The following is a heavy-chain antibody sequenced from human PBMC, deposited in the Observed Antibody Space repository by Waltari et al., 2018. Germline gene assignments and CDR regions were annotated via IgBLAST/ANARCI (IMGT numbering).Heavy chain of an antibody. CDR2: IYYSGST. V-gene: IGHV4-39*07. Sequence: QLQLQESGPGLVKPSETLSLTCTVSGGSISSSSYYWGWIRQPPGKGLEWIGSIYYSGSTYYNPSLKSRVTISVDTSKNQFSLKLSSVTAADTAVYYCARIQDYYYGMDVWGQGTTVTVSS. D-gene: IGHD5-18*01. CDR3: ARIQDYYYGMDV. J-gene: IGHJ6*02. CDR1: GGSISSSSYY.